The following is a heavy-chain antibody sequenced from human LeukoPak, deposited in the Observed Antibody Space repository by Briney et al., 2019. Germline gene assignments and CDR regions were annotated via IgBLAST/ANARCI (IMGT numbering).Heavy chain of an antibody. CDR3: ARDPGSSGWRNYCDY. J-gene: IGHJ4*02. V-gene: IGHV1-18*01. D-gene: IGHD6-19*01. CDR2: ISAYNGNT. CDR1: GYTFTSYG. Sequence: GASVKVSCKASGYTFTSYGISWVRQAPGQGLEWMGWISAYNGNTNYAQKFQGRVTMTRDTSISTAYMELSRLRSDDTAVYYCARDPGSSGWRNYCDYWGQGTLVTVSS.